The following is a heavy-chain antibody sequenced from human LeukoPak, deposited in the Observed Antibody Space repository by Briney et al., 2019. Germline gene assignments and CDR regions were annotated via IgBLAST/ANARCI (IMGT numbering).Heavy chain of an antibody. J-gene: IGHJ4*02. CDR2: IYSGGST. CDR1: GFTVSSNY. CDR3: ARGGSITMVRGFTFDY. V-gene: IGHV3-53*01. Sequence: PGGSLRLSCAASGFTVSSNYVSWVGPAPGKGLEGVSVIYSGGSTYYADSVKGRFTISRDNSKNTLYLQINSLRAEDTAVYYCARGGSITMVRGFTFDYWGQGTLVTVSS. D-gene: IGHD3-10*01.